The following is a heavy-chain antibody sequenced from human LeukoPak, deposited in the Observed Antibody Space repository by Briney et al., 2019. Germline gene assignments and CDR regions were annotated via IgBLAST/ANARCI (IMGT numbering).Heavy chain of an antibody. J-gene: IGHJ4*02. CDR3: VPSANYYYFDY. Sequence: ASVKVSRTASGYTFTGYYMHWVRQAPGLGFEWMGWINPKSGGTSYPQKFQGRLTMTRDTSISTAYMELSRLRSDDTAVYYCVPSANYYYFDYWGQGTLVTVSS. V-gene: IGHV1-2*02. CDR2: INPKSGGT. D-gene: IGHD4/OR15-4a*01. CDR1: GYTFTGYY.